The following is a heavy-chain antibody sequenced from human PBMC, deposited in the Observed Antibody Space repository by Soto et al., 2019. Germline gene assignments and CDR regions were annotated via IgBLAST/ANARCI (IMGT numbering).Heavy chain of an antibody. J-gene: IGHJ4*02. CDR2: IVPMNGSP. V-gene: IGHV1-69*13. Sequence: SVKVSCKASGGMFYSSAINWVRQAPGQGLEWMGGIVPMNGSPKYAQEFLGRVTISADASATTAYMDLSGLKSEDTAVYYCSFAPNWTYQLTRYWVRGSKVTVSS. D-gene: IGHD2-2*01. CDR3: SFAPNWTYQLTRY. CDR1: GGMFYSSA.